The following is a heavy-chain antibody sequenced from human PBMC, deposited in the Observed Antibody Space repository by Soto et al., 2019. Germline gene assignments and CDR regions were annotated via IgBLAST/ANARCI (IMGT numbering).Heavy chain of an antibody. Sequence: GGSLRLSCAASGFTFSSYSMNWVSQAPGKGLEWVSSISSSSSYIYYADSVKGRFTISRDNAKNSLYLQMNSLRAEDTAVYYCATVGHYYYYGMDVWGQGTTVTVSS. CDR1: GFTFSSYS. J-gene: IGHJ6*02. V-gene: IGHV3-21*01. CDR2: ISSSSSYI. CDR3: ATVGHYYYYGMDV.